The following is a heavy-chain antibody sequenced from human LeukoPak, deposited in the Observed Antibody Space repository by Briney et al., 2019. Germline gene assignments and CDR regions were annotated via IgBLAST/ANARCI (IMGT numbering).Heavy chain of an antibody. D-gene: IGHD6-19*01. CDR1: GFTFSGFW. CDR2: ISSNGGST. CDR3: VKDTVAGTPTYYFDY. V-gene: IGHV3-64D*06. Sequence: GGSLRLSCAVSGFTFSGFWMSWSRQAPGKGLEYVSAISSNGGSTYYADSVKGRFTISRDNSKNTLYLQMSSLRAEDTAVYYCVKDTVAGTPTYYFDYWGQGTLVTVSS. J-gene: IGHJ4*02.